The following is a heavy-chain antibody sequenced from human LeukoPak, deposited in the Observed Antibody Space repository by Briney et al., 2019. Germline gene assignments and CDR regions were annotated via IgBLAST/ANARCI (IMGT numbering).Heavy chain of an antibody. Sequence: GGSLRLSCAASGFTFSSYAMSWVRQAPGEGLEWVSAISGSGGSTYYADSVKGRFTISRDNSKNTLYLQMNSLRAEDTAVYYCAKVLGLRRGFFDYWGQGTLVTVSS. J-gene: IGHJ4*02. CDR3: AKVLGLRRGFFDY. CDR1: GFTFSSYA. D-gene: IGHD4-17*01. V-gene: IGHV3-23*01. CDR2: ISGSGGST.